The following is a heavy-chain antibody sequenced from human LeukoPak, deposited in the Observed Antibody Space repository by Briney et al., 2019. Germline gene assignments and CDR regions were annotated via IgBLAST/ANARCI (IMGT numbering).Heavy chain of an antibody. V-gene: IGHV3-30*18. Sequence: GGSLRLSCAASGFTFSSYWMSWVRQAPGKGLEWVAVISYDGSIKYYADSVKGRFTVSRDNSKNTLYLQMNSLRAEDTAVYYCAKKSATYGDYATQDYWGQGTLVTVSS. D-gene: IGHD4-17*01. J-gene: IGHJ4*02. CDR2: ISYDGSIK. CDR3: AKKSATYGDYATQDY. CDR1: GFTFSSYW.